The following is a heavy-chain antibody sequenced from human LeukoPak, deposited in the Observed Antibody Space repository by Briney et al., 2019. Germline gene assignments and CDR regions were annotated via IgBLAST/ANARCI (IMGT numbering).Heavy chain of an antibody. J-gene: IGHJ4*02. CDR1: GGSLSSYY. V-gene: IGHV4-59*08. CDR2: IYYSGST. D-gene: IGHD7-27*01. CDR3: ATESAGLTGGFDY. Sequence: SETLSLTCTVSGGSLSSYYWSWVRQPPGKGLEWSGYIYYSGSTNYNPSLKSRVTISVDTSKNQFSLKLSSVTAADTAVYYCATESAGLTGGFDYWGQGTLVTVSS.